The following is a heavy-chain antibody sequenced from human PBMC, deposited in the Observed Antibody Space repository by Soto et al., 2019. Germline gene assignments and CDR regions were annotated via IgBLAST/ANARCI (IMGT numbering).Heavy chain of an antibody. CDR3: ARKWGTMVRGVITSPYNWFDP. Sequence: SETLSLTCAVYGGSFSGYYWIWIRQPPGKGLEWIGEINHSGSTNYNPSLKSRVTISVDTSKNQFSLKLSSVTAADTAVYYCARKWGTMVRGVITSPYNWFDPWGQGTLVTVSS. J-gene: IGHJ5*02. CDR2: INHSGST. CDR1: GGSFSGYY. D-gene: IGHD3-10*01. V-gene: IGHV4-34*01.